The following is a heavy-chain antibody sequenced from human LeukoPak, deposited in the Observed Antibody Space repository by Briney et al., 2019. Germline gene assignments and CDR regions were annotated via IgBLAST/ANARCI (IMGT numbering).Heavy chain of an antibody. Sequence: GGSLRLSCAASGFTFSNYWMHWVRQAPGKGLVWVSRINSDGINTSYADSVKGRFTISRDNSKNTVSLQMNNLRADDTAVYYCAKSYASGSFYDYWGQGTLVTVSS. CDR1: GFTFSNYW. CDR2: INSDGINT. CDR3: AKSYASGSFYDY. V-gene: IGHV3-74*01. J-gene: IGHJ4*02. D-gene: IGHD3-10*01.